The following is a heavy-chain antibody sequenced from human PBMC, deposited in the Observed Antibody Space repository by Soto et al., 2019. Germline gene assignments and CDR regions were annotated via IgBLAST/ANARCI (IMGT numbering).Heavy chain of an antibody. CDR1: GFTFSSYS. J-gene: IGHJ4*02. CDR3: ARDQPGYSYGYGLGY. D-gene: IGHD5-18*01. V-gene: IGHV3-21*01. CDR2: I. Sequence: ESGGGLVTPGGSLRLSCAASGFTFSSYSMNWVRQAPGKGLEWVSSIYYADSVKGRFTISRDNAKNSLYLQMNSLRAEDTAVYYCARDQPGYSYGYGLGYWGQGTLVTVSS.